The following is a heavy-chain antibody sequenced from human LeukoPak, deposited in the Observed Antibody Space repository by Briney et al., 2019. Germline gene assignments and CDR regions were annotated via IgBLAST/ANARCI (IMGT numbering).Heavy chain of an antibody. CDR3: AAAIPDGYNYPLDY. J-gene: IGHJ4*02. Sequence: GTSVKVSCKASGFTFTSSAVQWVRQARGQRLEWIGWIVVGSGNTNYAQKFQERVTITRDVSTSTAYMELSSLRSEDTAVYYCAAAIPDGYNYPLDYWGQRTLVTVSS. CDR1: GFTFTSSA. V-gene: IGHV1-58*01. D-gene: IGHD5-24*01. CDR2: IVVGSGNT.